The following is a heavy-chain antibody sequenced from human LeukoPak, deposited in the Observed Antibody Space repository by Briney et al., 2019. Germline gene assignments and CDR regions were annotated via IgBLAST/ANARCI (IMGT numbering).Heavy chain of an antibody. CDR2: ISSSSSYI. V-gene: IGHV3-21*01. CDR1: GFTFSSYS. J-gene: IGHJ5*02. CDR3: AGVHCSSTSCSSRGYNWFDP. D-gene: IGHD2-2*01. Sequence: PGGSLRLSCAASGFTFSSYSMNWVRQAPGKGLEWVSSISSSSSYIYYADSVKGRFTISRDNAKNSLYLQMNSLRAEDTAVYYCAGVHCSSTSCSSRGYNWFDPWGQGTLVTVSS.